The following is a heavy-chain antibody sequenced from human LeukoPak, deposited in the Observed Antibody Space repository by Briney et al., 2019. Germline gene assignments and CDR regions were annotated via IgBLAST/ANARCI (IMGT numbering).Heavy chain of an antibody. Sequence: GASVKVSCKASGYTFTSYAMHWVRQAPGQRLEWMGWINAGNGNTKYLQKFQGRVTITRDTSASTAYMELSSLRSEDTAVYYCTLTDYGDYWGQGTLVTVSS. J-gene: IGHJ4*02. CDR2: INAGNGNT. CDR3: TLTDYGDY. CDR1: GYTFTSYA. V-gene: IGHV1-3*01.